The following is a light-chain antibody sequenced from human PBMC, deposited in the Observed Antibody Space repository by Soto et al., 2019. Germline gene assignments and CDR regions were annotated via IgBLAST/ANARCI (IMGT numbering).Light chain of an antibody. CDR3: QQRSNWPSIT. Sequence: DIQMTQSPSTLSGSVGDRVTITCRASQTISSWLAWYQQKPGKAPKLLIYKASTLKSGVPSRFSGSGSGTEFTLTISSLQPDDFATYYCQQRSNWPSITFGQGTRLEIK. V-gene: IGKV1-5*03. J-gene: IGKJ5*01. CDR1: QTISSW. CDR2: KAS.